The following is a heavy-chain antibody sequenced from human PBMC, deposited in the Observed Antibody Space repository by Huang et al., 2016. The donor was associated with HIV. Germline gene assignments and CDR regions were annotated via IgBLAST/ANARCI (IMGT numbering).Heavy chain of an antibody. Sequence: EVQLVESGGTLVQPGRSLRLSCAASGFSFDDYAKHWVRQVPGKGLECVTVINWNGGSIGNAKTEKRRFTISRENAKNSQHLQMNSLRVEDMALYYCAKDGVAYNSSWLPYFFDNWGQGTLVTVSS. J-gene: IGHJ4*02. V-gene: IGHV3-9*03. CDR1: GFSFDDYA. CDR3: AKDGVAYNSSWLPYFFDN. CDR2: INWNGGSI. D-gene: IGHD6-13*01.